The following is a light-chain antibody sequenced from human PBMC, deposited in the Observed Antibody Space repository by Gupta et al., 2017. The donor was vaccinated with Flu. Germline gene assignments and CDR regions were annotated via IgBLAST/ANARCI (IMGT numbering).Light chain of an antibody. CDR1: SSNIGSNS. CDR3: AAWYDSLNGHYV. CDR2: DNN. Sequence: SSNIGSNSVNWYQQVPGTAPNLLIYDNNQRPSGVPDRFSGSKSGTSASLAISGLQSEDEADYYCAAWYDSLNGHYVFGTGTKVTVL. V-gene: IGLV1-44*01. J-gene: IGLJ1*01.